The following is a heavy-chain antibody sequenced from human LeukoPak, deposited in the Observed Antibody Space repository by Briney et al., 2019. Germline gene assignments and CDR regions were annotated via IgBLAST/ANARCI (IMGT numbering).Heavy chain of an antibody. V-gene: IGHV1-18*01. D-gene: IGHD3-22*01. CDR1: GYTFTSYG. Sequence: ASVKVSCKASGYTFTSYGISWVRQAPGQGLEWMGWISAYNGNTNYAQKLQGRVTMTTDTSTSTAYMELRSLRSDDTAVYYCARGHRTYDSSGYYLWAWGQGTLVTVSS. CDR2: ISAYNGNT. J-gene: IGHJ5*02. CDR3: ARGHRTYDSSGYYLWA.